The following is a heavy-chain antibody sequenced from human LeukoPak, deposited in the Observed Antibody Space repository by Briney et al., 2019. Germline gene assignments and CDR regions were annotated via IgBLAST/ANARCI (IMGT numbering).Heavy chain of an antibody. CDR1: GFSFITYW. V-gene: IGHV3-7*01. D-gene: IGHD6-6*01. CDR2: INQDGSVK. Sequence: PGGSLRLSCGASGFSFITYWMSWVRPAPGKGLEWVANINQDGSVKYYVDSLKGRITIYRDNAKNSVYLQMDSLRAEDTALYYCARIGYSSSSNDYWGQGTPVTVSS. CDR3: ARIGYSSSSNDY. J-gene: IGHJ4*02.